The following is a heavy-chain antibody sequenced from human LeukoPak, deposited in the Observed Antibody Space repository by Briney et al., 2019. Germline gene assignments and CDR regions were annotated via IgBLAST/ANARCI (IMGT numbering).Heavy chain of an antibody. CDR3: MTLAGAGYYYDGLDV. D-gene: IGHD6-19*01. CDR2: IKQDGSEK. V-gene: IGHV3-7*01. CDR1: GFTFSSYG. J-gene: IGHJ6*02. Sequence: GGSLRLSCAASGFTFSSYGMHWVRQAPGKGLEGVANIKQDGSEKYYGDSVKGRFTISRDNAKNSLYLQMKSLRAEDTAVYYCMTLAGAGYYYDGLDVWGQGTTVTVSS.